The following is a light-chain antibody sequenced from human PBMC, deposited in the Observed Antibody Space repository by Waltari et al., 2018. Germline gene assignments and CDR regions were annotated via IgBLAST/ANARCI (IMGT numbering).Light chain of an antibody. J-gene: IGLJ2*01. V-gene: IGLV3-1*01. CDR3: QAWDNTAVV. CDR1: ALGAYF. Sequence: SYELVPPPSLSVFPGHTASITFSGPALGAYFFSWYQQRPGRPPVLLIYQDAKRPSGIPERFSGSNSGNTATLTISGTQPIDDSDYYCQAWDNTAVVFGGGTRLTVL. CDR2: QDA.